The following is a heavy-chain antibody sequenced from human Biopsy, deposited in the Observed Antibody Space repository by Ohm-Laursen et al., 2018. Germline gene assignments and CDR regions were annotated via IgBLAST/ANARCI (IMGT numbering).Heavy chain of an antibody. CDR2: IYYSVMT. CDR3: ARDSGILNYGNFKYYHYYGMDA. J-gene: IGHJ6*02. D-gene: IGHD4-11*01. CDR1: GDSVTKYY. Sequence: SDTLSLTCPVSGDSVTKYYWSWIRQPPGKGLEWIGHIYYSVMTNYNPSLQSRVSISVDTSRNQVSLTLSSVTAADTAVYYCARDSGILNYGNFKYYHYYGMDAWGQGTTVTVSS. V-gene: IGHV4-59*02.